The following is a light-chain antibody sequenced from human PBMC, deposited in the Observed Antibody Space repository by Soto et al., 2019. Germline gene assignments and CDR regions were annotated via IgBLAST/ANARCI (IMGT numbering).Light chain of an antibody. J-gene: IGLJ2*01. CDR3: GTWDSRLSAL. Sequence: QSVLTQPPSASAAPGQKVTISYSGSSSNIGNNYVSWYQHLPGTAPKLLIYDNNKRPSGIPDRFSGSKSGTSATLGITGLQTGDEADYYCGTWDSRLSALFGGGTKVTVL. CDR2: DNN. V-gene: IGLV1-51*01. CDR1: SSNIGNNY.